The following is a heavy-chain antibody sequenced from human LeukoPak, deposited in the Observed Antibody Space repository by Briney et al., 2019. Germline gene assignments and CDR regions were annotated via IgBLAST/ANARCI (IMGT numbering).Heavy chain of an antibody. V-gene: IGHV1-8*01. Sequence: ASVKVSCKASGYTFTTYDINWVRQATGQGLEWMGWMNPNSGNTGYAQEFQGRVTMTRNTSTSTAYMELSSLRSEDTAVYYCARGQYCTSFTCPYYFDYWGQGTLVTVSP. D-gene: IGHD2-8*01. CDR3: ARGQYCTSFTCPYYFDY. CDR2: MNPNSGNT. J-gene: IGHJ4*02. CDR1: GYTFTTYD.